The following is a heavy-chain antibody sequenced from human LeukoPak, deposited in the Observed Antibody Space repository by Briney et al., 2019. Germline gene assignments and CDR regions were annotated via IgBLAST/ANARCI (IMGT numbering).Heavy chain of an antibody. V-gene: IGHV3-49*04. J-gene: IGHJ4*02. CDR1: GFNFGDYA. Sequence: PGRSLMLCCTAPGFNFGDYAMTTGPQAPGKGQEWVRFIRSKAYGGTTEYAASVKGRFTISSDDSKSIAYLQMNSLTTEDTAVYYCTRDEYLDYWGQGTLVTVSS. CDR3: TRDEYLDY. CDR2: IRSKAYGGTT.